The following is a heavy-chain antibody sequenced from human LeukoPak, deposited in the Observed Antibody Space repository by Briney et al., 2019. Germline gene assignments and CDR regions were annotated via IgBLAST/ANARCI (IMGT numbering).Heavy chain of an antibody. Sequence: PGGSLRLSCAASGFTFSSYAMSWVRQAPGKGLEWVSAISGSGGSTYYADSVTGPFTIARDNYKNSLHLQMNSLRGEDTGVYYCAKDYLRLGELSTLEYWAEGTLVSVSS. V-gene: IGHV3-23*01. CDR3: AKDYLRLGELSTLEY. CDR1: GFTFSSYA. J-gene: IGHJ4*02. D-gene: IGHD3-16*02. CDR2: ISGSGGST.